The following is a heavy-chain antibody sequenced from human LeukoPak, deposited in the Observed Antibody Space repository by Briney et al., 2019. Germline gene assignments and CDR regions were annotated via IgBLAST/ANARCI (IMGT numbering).Heavy chain of an antibody. CDR3: ARTYSSSWYSYYYYMDV. CDR2: ISSSSTTI. Sequence: PGGSLRLSCAASGFTFSSYSMMWVRQAPGKGLEWVSYISSSSTTIHYADSVKGRFTISRDNAKNSVYLQMNSLRAEDTAVYYCARTYSSSWYSYYYYMDVWGKGTTVTVSS. V-gene: IGHV3-48*01. CDR1: GFTFSSYS. D-gene: IGHD6-13*01. J-gene: IGHJ6*03.